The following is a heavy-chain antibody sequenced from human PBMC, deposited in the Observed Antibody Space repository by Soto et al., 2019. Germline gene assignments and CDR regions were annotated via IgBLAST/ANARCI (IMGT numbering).Heavy chain of an antibody. CDR3: AKALIMVRGHFDY. CDR1: GFTFSSYA. V-gene: IGHV3-23*01. J-gene: IGHJ4*02. CDR2: ISGSGGST. Sequence: GGSLRLSCAASGFTFSSYAMSWVRQAPGKGLEWVSAISGSGGSTYYADSVKGRFTTSRDNSKNTLYLQMNSLRAEDTAVYYCAKALIMVRGHFDYWGQGTLVTVSS. D-gene: IGHD3-10*01.